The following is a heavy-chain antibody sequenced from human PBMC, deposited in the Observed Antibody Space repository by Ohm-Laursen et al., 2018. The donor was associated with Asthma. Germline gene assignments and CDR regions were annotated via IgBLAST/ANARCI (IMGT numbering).Heavy chain of an antibody. V-gene: IGHV3-30-3*02. Sequence: SLRLSCSASGFTFRSYAMHWVRQAPGKGLEWVAVISYDGSNKYYADSVKGRFTISRDNSKNTLYLQMNSLRAEDTAVYYCAKSGNYYDSSGYYDIDYWGQGTLVTVSS. CDR2: ISYDGSNK. CDR1: GFTFRSYA. D-gene: IGHD3-22*01. J-gene: IGHJ4*02. CDR3: AKSGNYYDSSGYYDIDY.